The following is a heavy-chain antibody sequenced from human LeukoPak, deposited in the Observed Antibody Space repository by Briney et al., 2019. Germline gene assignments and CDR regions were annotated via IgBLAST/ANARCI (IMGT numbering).Heavy chain of an antibody. CDR2: ISPYDGYA. D-gene: IGHD3-3*01. CDR3: ARAVYSIFGVVIQNYYYYGMDV. Sequence: ASVKVSCKASGYNFRSYGITWVRHAPGQGLEWMGWISPYDGYAKYAQKVQDRVTMTIDTSTSTAYMELSSLRSEDTAVYYCARAVYSIFGVVIQNYYYYGMDVWGQGTTVTVSS. J-gene: IGHJ6*02. CDR1: GYNFRSYG. V-gene: IGHV1-18*01.